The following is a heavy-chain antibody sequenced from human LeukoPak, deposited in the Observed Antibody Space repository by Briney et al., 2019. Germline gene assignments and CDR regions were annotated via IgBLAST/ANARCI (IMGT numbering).Heavy chain of an antibody. CDR3: AREPYGGATTGGVRDAFDI. CDR1: GGTFSSYA. D-gene: IGHD1-26*01. J-gene: IGHJ3*02. V-gene: IGHV1-69*13. CDR2: IIPIFGTA. Sequence: SVKVSCKASGGTFSSYAISWVRQAPGQGLEWMGGIIPIFGTANYAQKFQGRVTITADESTSTAYMELSSLRSEDTAVYYCAREPYGGATTGGVRDAFDIWGQGTMVTVSS.